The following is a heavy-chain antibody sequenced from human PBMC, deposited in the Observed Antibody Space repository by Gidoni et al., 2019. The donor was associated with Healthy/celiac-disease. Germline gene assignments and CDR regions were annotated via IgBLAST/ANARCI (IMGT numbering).Heavy chain of an antibody. CDR3: AKDPLGYYDSSGFFDY. CDR1: GFTVSSYA. V-gene: IGHV3-23*01. CDR2: ISGSCGRT. D-gene: IGHD3-22*01. Sequence: EVPRLESWGGLVQPGGSLILPCAAYGFTVSSYAMTWVRQAPGKGLGWVSAISGSCGRTYYADSVKGRFTISRDNSKNTLYLQMNSLRAEDTAVYYCAKDPLGYYDSSGFFDYWGQGTLVTVSS. J-gene: IGHJ4*02.